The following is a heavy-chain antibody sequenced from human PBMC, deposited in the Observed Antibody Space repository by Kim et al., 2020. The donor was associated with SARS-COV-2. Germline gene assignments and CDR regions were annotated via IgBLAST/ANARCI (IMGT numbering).Heavy chain of an antibody. D-gene: IGHD3-10*01. V-gene: IGHV3-33*01. CDR2: IWYDGSNK. CDR3: ARDWRFGELFSDY. CDR1: GFTFSNYG. J-gene: IGHJ4*02. Sequence: GGSLRLSCAASGFTFSNYGMHWVRQAPGKGLEWVAVIWYDGSNKYYADSVKGRFTISRDNSKNTLYLQMNSLRAEDTAVYYCARDWRFGELFSDYWGQGTLVTVSS.